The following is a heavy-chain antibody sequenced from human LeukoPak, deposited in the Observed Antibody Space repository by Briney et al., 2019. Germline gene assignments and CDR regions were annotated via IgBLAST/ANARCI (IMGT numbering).Heavy chain of an antibody. CDR2: IYTYGAT. D-gene: IGHD6-19*01. CDR3: AKDGGSGWAFDS. V-gene: IGHV3-23*01. CDR1: GFTFRNYA. Sequence: GGSLRLSCAASGFTFRNYAMGWVRQAPEKGLEWVSGIYTYGATFYADSVKGRFTLSRDNSKNTLYLQMNNLRADDTAVYYCAKDGGSGWAFDSWGQGTLVTVSS. J-gene: IGHJ4*02.